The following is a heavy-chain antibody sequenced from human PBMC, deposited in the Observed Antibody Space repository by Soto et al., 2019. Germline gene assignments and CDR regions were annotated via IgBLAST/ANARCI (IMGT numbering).Heavy chain of an antibody. V-gene: IGHV3-23*01. CDR2: IIDSGGST. CDR3: AKGRSYYYYYGVDV. J-gene: IGHJ6*02. CDR1: GFTFSGCA. Sequence: GVPLRLSYGASGFTFSGCAMGWVRQAPGKGLEWVSDIIDSGGSTYYADSVKGRFTISRDNSKSTLYLQMNSLRAEDTALYYCAKGRSYYYYYGVDVWGQGTTVTSP.